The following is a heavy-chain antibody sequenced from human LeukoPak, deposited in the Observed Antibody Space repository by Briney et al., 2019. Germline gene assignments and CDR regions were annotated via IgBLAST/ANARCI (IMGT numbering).Heavy chain of an antibody. CDR3: ASIYYYGSGSYSAGYFDY. D-gene: IGHD3-10*01. CDR2: IYSGDST. J-gene: IGHJ4*02. V-gene: IGHV3-53*01. CDR1: GFGVSNNY. Sequence: GGSLRLSCAASGFGVSNNYMSWVRQAPGKGLEWVSLIYSGDSTYYADSVEGRFTISRDNSKNTVYLQMKSLRVEDTAVYYCASIYYYGSGSYSAGYFDYWGQGTLVTVSS.